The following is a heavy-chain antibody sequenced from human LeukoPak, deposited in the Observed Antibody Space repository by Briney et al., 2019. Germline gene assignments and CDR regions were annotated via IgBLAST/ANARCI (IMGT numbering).Heavy chain of an antibody. J-gene: IGHJ4*02. V-gene: IGHV3-74*01. D-gene: IGHD3-16*01. CDR3: ATANSHASHYFDY. CDR1: VFAFNSYW. Sequence: PGGSLRLSCAASVFAFNSYWRHWVRQAPGKGLVWVSHINNDGISTSYADSVKGRFTISRDNAKNTLYLQMNSLRAEDTAVYYCATANSHASHYFDYWGQGTLVTVSS. CDR2: INNDGIST.